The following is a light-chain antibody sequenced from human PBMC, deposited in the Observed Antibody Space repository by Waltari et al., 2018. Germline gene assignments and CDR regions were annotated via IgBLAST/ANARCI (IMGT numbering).Light chain of an antibody. CDR2: DVS. J-gene: IGLJ2*01. CDR3: SSYTSSSTLV. Sequence: QSALTQPPSVSGSPGQSVTISCPGTRSCVGGYNRVPWYHQPPGTAPKLIIYDVSDRPSGVPDRFSGSKSDNTASLTISGLQAEDEADYYCSSYTSSSTLVFGGGTKLTVL. V-gene: IGLV2-18*02. CDR1: RSCVGGYNR.